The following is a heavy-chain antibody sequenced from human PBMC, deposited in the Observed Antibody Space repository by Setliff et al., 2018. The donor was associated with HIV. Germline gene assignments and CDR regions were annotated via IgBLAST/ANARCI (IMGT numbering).Heavy chain of an antibody. V-gene: IGHV4-59*12. Sequence: SSETLSLTCTVFGGSMNNYYWGWIRQPPGKGLEWIGSVYHSGKTYYNPSLKSRVTMSVDTSKNQFSLKLSSVTAADTAVYYCARGSYGGYFIYYFDYWGQGTLVTVSS. CDR2: VYHSGKT. CDR3: ARGSYGGYFIYYFDY. D-gene: IGHD5-12*01. CDR1: GGSMNNYY. J-gene: IGHJ4*02.